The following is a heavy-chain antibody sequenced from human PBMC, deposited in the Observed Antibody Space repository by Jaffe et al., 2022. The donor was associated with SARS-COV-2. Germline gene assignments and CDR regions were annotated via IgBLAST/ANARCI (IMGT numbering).Heavy chain of an antibody. J-gene: IGHJ5*02. Sequence: QVQLVQSGAEVKKPGASVKVSCKASGYTFTSYAMHWVRQAPGQRLEWMGWINAGNGNTKYSQKFQGRVTITRDTSASTAYMELSSLRSEDTAVYYCARDGRYFDWLLSLEVASGWFDPWGQGTLVTVSS. CDR3: ARDGRYFDWLLSLEVASGWFDP. V-gene: IGHV1-3*01. CDR2: INAGNGNT. CDR1: GYTFTSYA. D-gene: IGHD3-9*01.